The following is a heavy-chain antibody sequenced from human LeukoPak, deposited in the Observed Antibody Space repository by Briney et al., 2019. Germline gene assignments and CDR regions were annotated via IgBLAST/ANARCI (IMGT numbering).Heavy chain of an antibody. CDR2: ISAYNGNT. CDR3: ACITGTTQSIHY. Sequence: ASVKVSCKASGYTFTSYDINWVRQAPGQGLEWMGWISAYNGNTNYAQKFQGRVTITADKSTSTAYMELSSLRSEDTAVYYCACITGTTQSIHYWGQGTLVTVSS. CDR1: GYTFTSYD. J-gene: IGHJ4*02. D-gene: IGHD1-7*01. V-gene: IGHV1-18*01.